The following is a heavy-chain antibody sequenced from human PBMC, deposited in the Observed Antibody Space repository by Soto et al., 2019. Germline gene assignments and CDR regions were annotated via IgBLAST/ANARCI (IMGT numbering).Heavy chain of an antibody. Sequence: GGSLRLSCAASGFTVSSNYMSWVRQAPGKGLEWVSVIYSGGSTYYADSVKGRFTISRDNSKNTLYLQMNSLRAEDTAVYYCAREGVEMPTTRDYYYYYGMDVWGQGTTVTVSS. CDR1: GFTVSSNY. CDR3: AREGVEMPTTRDYYYYYGMDV. D-gene: IGHD1-1*01. V-gene: IGHV3-53*01. J-gene: IGHJ6*02. CDR2: IYSGGST.